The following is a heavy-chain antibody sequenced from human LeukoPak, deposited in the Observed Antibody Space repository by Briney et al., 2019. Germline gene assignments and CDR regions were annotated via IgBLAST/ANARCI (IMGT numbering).Heavy chain of an antibody. CDR3: AILTAYYYDSSPRG. CDR1: GFTFSSYS. J-gene: IGHJ4*02. Sequence: TGGSLRLSCAASGFTFSSYSMNWVRQAPGKGLEWVSSISSSSSYIYYADSVKGRFTISRDNAKNSLYLQMNSLRAADTAVYYCAILTAYYYDSSPRGWGQGTLVTVSS. D-gene: IGHD3-22*01. CDR2: ISSSSSYI. V-gene: IGHV3-21*01.